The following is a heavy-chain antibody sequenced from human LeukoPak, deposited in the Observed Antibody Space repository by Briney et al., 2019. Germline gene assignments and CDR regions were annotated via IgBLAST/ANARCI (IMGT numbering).Heavy chain of an antibody. Sequence: PGGSLRLSCAASGFTFSSYGMHWVRQAPGKGLEWVAVIWYDGSNKYYADSVKGRFTISRDNSKNTLYLQMNSLRAEDTAVYYCARDTGYHYYGMDVWGQGTTVTVSS. V-gene: IGHV3-33*01. J-gene: IGHJ6*02. D-gene: IGHD4-11*01. CDR3: ARDTGYHYYGMDV. CDR2: IWYDGSNK. CDR1: GFTFSSYG.